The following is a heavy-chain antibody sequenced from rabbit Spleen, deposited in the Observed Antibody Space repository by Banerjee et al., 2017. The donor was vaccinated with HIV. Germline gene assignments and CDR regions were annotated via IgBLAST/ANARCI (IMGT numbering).Heavy chain of an antibody. CDR3: ARDTSSSFSSYGMDL. V-gene: IGHV1S45*01. CDR1: GVSFSGSSY. J-gene: IGHJ6*01. D-gene: IGHD1-1*01. Sequence: QEQLVESGGGLVQPGASLTLTCIASGVSFSGSSYMCWVRQAPGKGLEWIACIELGSSGFTYFASWAKGRFTISKTSSTTVTLHMTSLTAADTATYFCARDTSSSFSSYGMDLWGPGTLVTVS. CDR2: IELGSSGFT.